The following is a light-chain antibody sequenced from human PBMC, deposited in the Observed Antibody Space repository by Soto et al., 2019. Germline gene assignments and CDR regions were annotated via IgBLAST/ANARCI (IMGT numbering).Light chain of an antibody. CDR2: KAA. V-gene: IGKV1-5*03. J-gene: IGKJ1*01. Sequence: DIQMTQSPSTLSASFGDRVAITCRASDNIVHWVAWYQQKPGKAPKLLIYKAANLADEVPSRFAGSGSGTDFTLTITRLQPDDFATYYCQHYNSFSRTFGQGTKVDIK. CDR1: DNIVHW. CDR3: QHYNSFSRT.